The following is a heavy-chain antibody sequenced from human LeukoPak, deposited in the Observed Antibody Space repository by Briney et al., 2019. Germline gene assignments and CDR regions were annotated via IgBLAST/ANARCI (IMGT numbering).Heavy chain of an antibody. CDR2: ISGSGGST. CDR3: ARDGYSHGYFDY. CDR1: GFTFSSYA. D-gene: IGHD5-18*01. J-gene: IGHJ4*02. Sequence: GGSLRLPCAASGFTFSSYAMSWVRQAPGKGLEWVSAISGSGGSTYYADSVKGRFTISRDNSKNTLYLQMNSLRAEDTAVYYCARDGYSHGYFDYWGQGTLVTVSS. V-gene: IGHV3-23*01.